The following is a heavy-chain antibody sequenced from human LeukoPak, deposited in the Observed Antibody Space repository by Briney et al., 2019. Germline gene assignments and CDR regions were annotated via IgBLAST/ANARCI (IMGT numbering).Heavy chain of an antibody. Sequence: GASVKVSCKASGYTFTSYYMHWVRQAPGQGLEWMGIINPSGGSTSYAQKFQGRVTMTRDMSTSTVYMELSSLRSEDTAVYYCARADRGTVTIYYYYYMDVWGKGTTVTVSS. CDR2: INPSGGST. V-gene: IGHV1-46*01. D-gene: IGHD4-17*01. CDR1: GYTFTSYY. CDR3: ARADRGTVTIYYYYYMDV. J-gene: IGHJ6*03.